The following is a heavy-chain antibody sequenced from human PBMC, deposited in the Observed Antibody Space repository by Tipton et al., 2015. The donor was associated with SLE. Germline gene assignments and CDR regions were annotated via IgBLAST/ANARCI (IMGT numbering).Heavy chain of an antibody. Sequence: QSGAEVKKPGATVKISCKISGYTFTDYYIHWVQQAPGKGLEWMGWISAYNGNTNYAQKLQGRVTMTTDTSTSTAYMELRSLRSDDTAVYYCARVVDSNLAWRSYYYYGMDVWGQGTTVTVSS. D-gene: IGHD3-3*02. CDR1: GYTFTDYY. CDR3: ARVVDSNLAWRSYYYYGMDV. CDR2: ISAYNGNT. V-gene: IGHV1-18*04. J-gene: IGHJ6*02.